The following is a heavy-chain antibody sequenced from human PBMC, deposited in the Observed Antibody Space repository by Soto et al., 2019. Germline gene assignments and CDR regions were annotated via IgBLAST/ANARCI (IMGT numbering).Heavy chain of an antibody. CDR1: GGSISSYY. CDR3: ARRYGPGFDY. CDR2: IYYSGST. J-gene: IGHJ4*02. V-gene: IGHV4-59*08. Sequence: SETLSLTCTVSGGSISSYYWSWIRQPPGKGLEWIGYIYYSGSTNYNPSLKSRVTISVDTSKNQFSLKLSSVTAADTAVYYCARRYGPGFDYWGQGTLVTAS. D-gene: IGHD4-17*01.